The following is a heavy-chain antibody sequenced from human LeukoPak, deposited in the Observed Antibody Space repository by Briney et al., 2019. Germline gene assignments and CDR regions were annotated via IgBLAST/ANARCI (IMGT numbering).Heavy chain of an antibody. Sequence: SETLSLTCAVYGGSFSGYYWSWIRQPPVKVLEWIGEINHSGSTNYNPSLKSRVTISVDTSKNQFSLKLSSVTAADTAVYYCARRRRSYYYGSGSPTLFDYWGQGTLVTVSS. V-gene: IGHV4-34*01. CDR3: ARRRRSYYYGSGSPTLFDY. J-gene: IGHJ4*02. CDR1: GGSFSGYY. CDR2: INHSGST. D-gene: IGHD3-10*01.